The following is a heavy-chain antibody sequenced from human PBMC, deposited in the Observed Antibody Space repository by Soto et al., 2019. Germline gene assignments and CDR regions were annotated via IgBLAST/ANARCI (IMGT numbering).Heavy chain of an antibody. V-gene: IGHV3-33*01. Sequence: ESGGGVVQPGRSLRLSCAASGFTFSSYGMHWVRQAPGKGLEWVAVIWYDGSNKYYADSVKGRFTISRDNSKNTLYLQMNSLRAEDTAVYYCARGLYGSNPPYDYWGQGTLVTVSS. CDR3: ARGLYGSNPPYDY. J-gene: IGHJ4*02. D-gene: IGHD3-10*01. CDR2: IWYDGSNK. CDR1: GFTFSSYG.